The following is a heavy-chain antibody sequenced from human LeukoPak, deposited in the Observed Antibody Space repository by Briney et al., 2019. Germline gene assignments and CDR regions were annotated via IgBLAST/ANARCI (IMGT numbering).Heavy chain of an antibody. CDR1: VFPFSGYW. CDR2: IDSDGSST. V-gene: IGHV3-74*01. J-gene: IGHJ4*02. CDR3: ARGRIAAAGMLGY. D-gene: IGHD6-13*01. Sequence: GWALRLSCVASVFPFSGYWMHWVRQTPGQGLVWVSRIDSDGSSTNYADSVKGRFTISGDNARNTLYLQMRSLRAEDTAVYYCARGRIAAAGMLGYWGQGTLVSVSS.